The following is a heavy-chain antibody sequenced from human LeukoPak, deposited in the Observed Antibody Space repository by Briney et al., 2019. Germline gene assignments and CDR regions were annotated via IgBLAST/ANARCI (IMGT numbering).Heavy chain of an antibody. CDR3: ACDSNYTY. J-gene: IGHJ4*02. Sequence: PSETLSLTCTVSGASISSFHWSWIRQPAGKGLELIGRIFTSGSTDYNPSLKSRVTMSVDKSRNQFSLKLTSVTAADTAVYYCACDSNYTYWGQGTLVTVSS. V-gene: IGHV4-4*07. D-gene: IGHD4-11*01. CDR1: GASISSFH. CDR2: IFTSGST.